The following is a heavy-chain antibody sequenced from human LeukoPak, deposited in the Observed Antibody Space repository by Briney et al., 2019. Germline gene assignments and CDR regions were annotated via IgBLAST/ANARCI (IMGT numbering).Heavy chain of an antibody. V-gene: IGHV6-1*01. D-gene: IGHD1-26*01. CDR2: TYYRSKWYN. CDR1: GDSVSSNSAA. J-gene: IGHJ3*02. Sequence: SQTLSLTCAISGDSVSSNSAAWHWIRQSPSRGLEWLGRTYYRSKWYNDYAVSVKSRITINPDTSKNQFSLQLNSVTPEDTAVYYCASQQWELLEGAFDIWGQGTMVTVSS. CDR3: ASQQWELLEGAFDI.